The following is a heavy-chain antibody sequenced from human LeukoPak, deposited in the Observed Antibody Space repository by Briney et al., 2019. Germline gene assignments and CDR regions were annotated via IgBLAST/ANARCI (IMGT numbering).Heavy chain of an antibody. V-gene: IGHV4-4*09. CDR1: GGSISSYY. D-gene: IGHD5-24*01. CDR3: ARAPTKIYYYMDV. CDR2: IYTSGST. J-gene: IGHJ6*03. Sequence: SETLSLTCTVSGGSISSYYWSWIRQPPGKGLEWIGYIYTSGSTNHNPSLKSRVTISVDTSKNQVSLKVSSVTAADTAVYYCARAPTKIYYYMDVWGKGTTVTVSS.